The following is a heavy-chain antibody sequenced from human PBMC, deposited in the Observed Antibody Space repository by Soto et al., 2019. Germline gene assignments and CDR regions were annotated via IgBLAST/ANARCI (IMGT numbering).Heavy chain of an antibody. J-gene: IGHJ4*02. CDR2: INSDGSST. D-gene: IGHD3-10*01. CDR3: ARGIRNYYGRDY. V-gene: IGHV3-74*01. Sequence: GGSLRLACAASGFTFSNYWMHWVRQAPGKGLVWVSRINSDGSSTSYADSVKGRFTISRDNAKNTVYLQMNSLRAEDTAVYYCARGIRNYYGRDYWGQGTLVTVSS. CDR1: GFTFSNYW.